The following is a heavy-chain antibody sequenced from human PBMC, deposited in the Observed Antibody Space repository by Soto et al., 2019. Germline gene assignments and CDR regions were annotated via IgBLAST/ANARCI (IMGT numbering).Heavy chain of an antibody. CDR3: AYGPSDYVWGSYRYTYHFDY. CDR1: GYTFTGYY. Sequence: GASVKVSCKASGYTFTGYYMPWVLQAPGQGLEWMGGINPICGGANYAQKFQGRVTITADESTSTAYMELSSLRSEDTAVYYCAYGPSDYVWGSYRYTYHFDYWGQGTLVTVSS. CDR2: INPICGGA. V-gene: IGHV1-69*13. D-gene: IGHD3-16*02. J-gene: IGHJ4*02.